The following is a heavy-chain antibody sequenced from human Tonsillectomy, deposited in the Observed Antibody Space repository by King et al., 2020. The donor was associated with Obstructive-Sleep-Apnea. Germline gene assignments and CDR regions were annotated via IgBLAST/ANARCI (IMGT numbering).Heavy chain of an antibody. CDR1: GFTFSSYA. J-gene: IGHJ4*02. Sequence: VQLVESGGGLVQPGGSLRLSCAASGFTFSSYAMSWVRQAPGKGLEWVSAISGSGGSTYYADSVKGRFTISRDNSKNTLDLQINSLRAEDTAVYYYCFALLGYCISTSCYASGLDYWGQGTLVTVSS. CDR2: ISGSGGST. D-gene: IGHD2-2*01. V-gene: IGHV3-23*04. CDR3: CFALLGYCISTSCYASGLDY.